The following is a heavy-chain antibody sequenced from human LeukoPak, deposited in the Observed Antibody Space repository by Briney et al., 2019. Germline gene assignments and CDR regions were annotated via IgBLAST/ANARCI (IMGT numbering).Heavy chain of an antibody. Sequence: ASVKVSCKASGYTFTSYGISWVRQAPGQGLEWMGWISAYNGNTNYAQKLQGRVTMTTDTSTSTAYMELRSLRSDDTAVYYCARDPALKYSSSWGYWGQGTLVTVSS. CDR1: GYTFTSYG. CDR3: ARDPALKYSSSWGY. CDR2: ISAYNGNT. J-gene: IGHJ4*02. V-gene: IGHV1-18*01. D-gene: IGHD6-13*01.